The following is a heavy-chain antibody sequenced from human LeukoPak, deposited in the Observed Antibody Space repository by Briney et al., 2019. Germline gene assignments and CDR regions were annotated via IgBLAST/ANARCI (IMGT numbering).Heavy chain of an antibody. CDR3: AKSYGMVATNTFDY. Sequence: GGSLRLSCAASGFTFSSYGMHWVRQAPGKGLEWVAVIWYDGSNKYYADSVKGRFTISRDNSKNTLYLQMNSLRAEDTAVCYCAKSYGMVATNTFDYWGQGTLVTVSS. CDR1: GFTFSSYG. CDR2: IWYDGSNK. J-gene: IGHJ4*02. D-gene: IGHD5-12*01. V-gene: IGHV3-33*06.